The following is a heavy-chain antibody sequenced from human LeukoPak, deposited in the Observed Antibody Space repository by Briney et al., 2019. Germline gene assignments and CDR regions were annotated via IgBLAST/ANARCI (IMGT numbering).Heavy chain of an antibody. Sequence: SETLSLTCIVSGGSISRSAYYWGWLRQPPGKGLEWIGSISDSGSTYYSPSLKSRVTISVDTSKNQFSLKLSSVTAADTAVYYCARVDTATIYYYGMDVWGQGTTVTVSS. CDR2: ISDSGST. V-gene: IGHV4-39*07. CDR1: GGSISRSAYY. D-gene: IGHD5-18*01. J-gene: IGHJ6*02. CDR3: ARVDTATIYYYGMDV.